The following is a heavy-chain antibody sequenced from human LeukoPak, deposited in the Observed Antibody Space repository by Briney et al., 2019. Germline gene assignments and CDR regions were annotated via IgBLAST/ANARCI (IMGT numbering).Heavy chain of an antibody. J-gene: IGHJ4*02. Sequence: GGSLRLSCAASGFTFSSYTMNWVRQAPGKGLEWVSSISSSSSAIYYAASVKGRFTISRDNAKNSLYLQMNSLRDEDTAVYYCARGALRYSDYWGQGTLVSASS. D-gene: IGHD3-9*01. CDR1: GFTFSSYT. CDR2: ISSSSSAI. CDR3: ARGALRYSDY. V-gene: IGHV3-48*02.